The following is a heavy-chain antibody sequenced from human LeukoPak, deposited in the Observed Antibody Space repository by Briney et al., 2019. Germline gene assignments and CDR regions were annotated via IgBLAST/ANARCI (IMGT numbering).Heavy chain of an antibody. CDR1: GLTLSNYW. CDR2: IKPDGSEK. CDR3: AKDRIIVIPGPYSWLYS. D-gene: IGHD1-26*01. Sequence: GGSLRLSCVAPGLTLSNYWMSWVRQAPGKGLEWVATIKPDGSEKYYVDSVKGRFTISRDNAKRSLYLQMNSLRAEDTALYFCAKDRIIVIPGPYSWLYSWGQGALVTVSS. V-gene: IGHV3-7*03. J-gene: IGHJ5*01.